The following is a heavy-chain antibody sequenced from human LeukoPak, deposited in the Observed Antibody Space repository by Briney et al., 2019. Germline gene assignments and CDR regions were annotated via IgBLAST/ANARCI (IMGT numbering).Heavy chain of an antibody. CDR3: ARECIDGYYESSGYDL. CDR1: GFSLSSYW. V-gene: IGHV3-7*01. J-gene: IGHJ4*02. CDR2: IKDDGSRK. Sequence: GGSLRLSCAASGFSLSSYWMTWVRQAPGKGLEWVANIKDDGSRKHDVDSARGRFTISRDNAKNSLYLDMNSLRAEDTAVYYCARECIDGYYESSGYDLWGQGTLVTVSS. D-gene: IGHD3-22*01.